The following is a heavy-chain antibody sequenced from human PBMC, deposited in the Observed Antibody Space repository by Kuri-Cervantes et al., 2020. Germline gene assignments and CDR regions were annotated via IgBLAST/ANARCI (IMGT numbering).Heavy chain of an antibody. Sequence: GGSLRLSCKGSGYSFTSYWIGWVRQMPGKGLEWMGIIHPGDSGTRYSPSFQGQVTISADKSISTAYLQWSSLKASDAAMYYCASNLLYSSGSDYYGMDVWGQGTTVTVSS. CDR3: ASNLLYSSGSDYYGMDV. CDR1: GYSFTSYW. V-gene: IGHV5-51*01. J-gene: IGHJ6*02. CDR2: IHPGDSGT. D-gene: IGHD6-19*01.